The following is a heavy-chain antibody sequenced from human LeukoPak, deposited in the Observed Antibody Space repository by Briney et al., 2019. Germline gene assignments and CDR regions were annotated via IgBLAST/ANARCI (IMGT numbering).Heavy chain of an antibody. Sequence: LPGGSLRLSCAASGFTFSNYWMTWVRQAPGKGLEWVANIKRDGSEKHYVDSVKGRFTISRDNAKNSLYLQMNSLRAEDTAVYYCARDSEQWLPVDDAFDIWGQGTMVTVSS. CDR3: ARDSEQWLPVDDAFDI. CDR2: IKRDGSEK. J-gene: IGHJ3*02. V-gene: IGHV3-7*01. D-gene: IGHD6-19*01. CDR1: GFTFSNYW.